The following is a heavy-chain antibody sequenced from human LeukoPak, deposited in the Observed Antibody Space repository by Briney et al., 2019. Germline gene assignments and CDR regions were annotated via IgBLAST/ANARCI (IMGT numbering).Heavy chain of an antibody. CDR1: GGSISSYY. D-gene: IGHD3-22*01. J-gene: IGHJ4*02. Sequence: SETLSLTCTASGGSISSYYWNWIRQSAGKRLAWIGRIYASGRTDYNPSLKSRVTMSVDTSKNQFSLKVTYVTAADTAVYYCARGHSSGHYYDYWGQGTLVTVSS. CDR2: IYASGRT. V-gene: IGHV4-4*07. CDR3: ARGHSSGHYYDY.